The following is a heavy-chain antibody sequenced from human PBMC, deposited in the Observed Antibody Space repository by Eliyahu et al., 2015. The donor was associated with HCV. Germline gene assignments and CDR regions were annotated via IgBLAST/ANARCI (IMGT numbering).Heavy chain of an antibody. D-gene: IGHD2-15*01. CDR3: AKLGFCNGGSCYGVDV. Sequence: EVQLLESGGDLVQPGGSLSLSCAASGFXFSXSPMTWVRQSPGEGLEWVSTISGGGTSTASADSVRGRFTISRDNSKNTLYLQMNSLRAEDSAIYYCAKLGFCNGGSCYGVDVWGQGTTVTVSS. J-gene: IGHJ6*02. CDR1: GFXFSXSP. CDR2: ISGGGTST. V-gene: IGHV3-23*01.